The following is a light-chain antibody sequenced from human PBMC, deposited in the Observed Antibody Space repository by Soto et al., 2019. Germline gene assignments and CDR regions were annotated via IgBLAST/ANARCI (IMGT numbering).Light chain of an antibody. J-gene: IGKJ5*01. CDR2: DAS. CDR1: RSVSTS. V-gene: IGKV3-11*01. Sequence: EIVLTQSPATLSLSPGERATLSCRASRSVSTSLAWYQQKPGQASRLLMYDASNRATGIPARFSGSGSGTDFTLTISSLEPEDFAVYYCQQRSNWPRLTFGQGTRLEIK. CDR3: QQRSNWPRLT.